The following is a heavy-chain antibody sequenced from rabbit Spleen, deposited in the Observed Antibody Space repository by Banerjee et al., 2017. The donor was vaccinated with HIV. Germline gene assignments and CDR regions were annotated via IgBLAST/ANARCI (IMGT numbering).Heavy chain of an antibody. CDR1: GFSFSSRYY. J-gene: IGHJ4*01. CDR2: IYAGDGNT. CDR3: ARGGASDL. V-gene: IGHV1S40*01. D-gene: IGHD1-1*01. Sequence: QSLVESGGGLVQPGASLTLTCTASGFSFSSRYYMCWVRQAPGKGLEWIACIYAGDGNTHYASWAKGRFTISKTSSTTVTLQMTSLTAADTATYFCARGGASDLWGPGTLVTVS.